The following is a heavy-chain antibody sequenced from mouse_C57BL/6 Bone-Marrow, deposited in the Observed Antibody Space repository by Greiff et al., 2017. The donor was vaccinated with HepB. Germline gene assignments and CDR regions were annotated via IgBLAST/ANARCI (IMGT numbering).Heavy chain of an antibody. CDR2: IHPSDSDT. J-gene: IGHJ2*01. D-gene: IGHD2-3*01. CDR1: GYTFTSYW. CDR3: AIHPDGYTSDFDY. Sequence: QVQLKQPGAELVKPGASVKVSCKASGYTFTSYWMHWVKQRPGQGLEWIGRIHPSDSDTNYNQKFKGKATLTVDKSSSTAYMQLSSLTSEDSAVYDCAIHPDGYTSDFDYWGQGTTLTVSS. V-gene: IGHV1-74*01.